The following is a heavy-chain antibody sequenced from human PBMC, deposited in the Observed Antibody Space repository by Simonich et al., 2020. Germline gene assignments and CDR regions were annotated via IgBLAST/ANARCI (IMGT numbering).Heavy chain of an antibody. V-gene: IGHV3-74*01. D-gene: IGHD6-13*01. Sequence: EVQLVESGGGLVQPGGSLRLSCAASGFTFSSYWMHWARQATGKGLVWASRINSVVSTTSYAASVKGRFTISRDNAKNTLYLQMNSLRAEDTAVYYCARGGWSSSWYYWGQGTLVTVSS. CDR2: INSVVSTT. J-gene: IGHJ4*02. CDR3: ARGGWSSSWYY. CDR1: GFTFSSYW.